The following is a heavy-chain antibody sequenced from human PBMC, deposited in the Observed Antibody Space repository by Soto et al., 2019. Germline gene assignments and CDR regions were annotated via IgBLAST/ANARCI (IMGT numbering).Heavy chain of an antibody. Sequence: EVQLVESGGGLVKPGGSLRLSCAASGFTFSNAWMNWVRQAPGKGLEWGGRIKSKTDGGTTDYAAPVKGRFTISRDDSKNTLYLQMNSLKTEHTAVYYCTTDTYYYDSSGFDYWGQGTLVTVSS. CDR1: GFTFSNAW. CDR2: IKSKTDGGTT. D-gene: IGHD3-22*01. V-gene: IGHV3-15*07. CDR3: TTDTYYYDSSGFDY. J-gene: IGHJ4*02.